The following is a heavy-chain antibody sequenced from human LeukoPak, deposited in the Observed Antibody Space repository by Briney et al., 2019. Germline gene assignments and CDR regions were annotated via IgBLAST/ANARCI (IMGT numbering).Heavy chain of an antibody. CDR3: ATGGRSGVALEQ. CDR2: IYRGGTT. V-gene: IGHV3-53*01. J-gene: IGHJ4*02. D-gene: IGHD3-3*01. CDR1: GFIASSNY. Sequence: PGGSLRLSCVVSGFIASSNYMSWVRQAQGKGLEWISLIYRGGTTHYADSVMGRFTISRDNYKTTLFLQMNSLKAEDTAVYYCATGGRSGVALEQWGQGTLVSVSS.